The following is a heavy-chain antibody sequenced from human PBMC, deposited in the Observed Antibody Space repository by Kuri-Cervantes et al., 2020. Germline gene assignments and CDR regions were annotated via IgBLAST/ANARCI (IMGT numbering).Heavy chain of an antibody. CDR2: IYHSGST. CDR1: GYSISSGYY. D-gene: IGHD2-15*01. J-gene: IGHJ4*02. V-gene: IGHV4-38-2*02. Sequence: SETLSLTCTVSGYSISSGYYWGWIRQPPGKNLEWIGSIYHSGSTFYNPSLKSRVTMSVDTSKNQFSLKLSSVTAADTAVYYCARSPNYCSGGRCYSFDYWGQGTLVTVSS. CDR3: ARSPNYCSGGRCYSFDY.